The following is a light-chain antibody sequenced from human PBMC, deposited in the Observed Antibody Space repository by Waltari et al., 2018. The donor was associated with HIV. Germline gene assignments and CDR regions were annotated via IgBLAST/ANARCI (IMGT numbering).Light chain of an antibody. CDR2: DVS. V-gene: IGLV2-11*01. CDR3: CSYAGRYTYG. Sequence: SALSQPRSVPGSPGPSVTIPCTRTNRDDGCYNYVSWYQHHPDQAPKAIIYDVSRGPSGVPDRFPGSNSGNTASRTISGLQAEDEAVYYCCSYAGRYTYGFGTGTTVTVL. CDR1: NRDDGCYNY. J-gene: IGLJ1*01.